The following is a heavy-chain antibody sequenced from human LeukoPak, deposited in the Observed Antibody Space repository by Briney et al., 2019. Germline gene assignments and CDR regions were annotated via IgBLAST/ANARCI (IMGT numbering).Heavy chain of an antibody. J-gene: IGHJ4*02. Sequence: GGSLRLSCAASGFTFTTYVVSWVRQAPGKGLEWVSGISGSGAVTYYADSVKGRSTISKDSSKETLYLQMSSLRAEDTAVYYCATARVRSGFYFDYWGQGNLVTVSS. CDR1: GFTFTTYV. D-gene: IGHD2-21*01. V-gene: IGHV3-23*01. CDR3: ATARVRSGFYFDY. CDR2: ISGSGAVT.